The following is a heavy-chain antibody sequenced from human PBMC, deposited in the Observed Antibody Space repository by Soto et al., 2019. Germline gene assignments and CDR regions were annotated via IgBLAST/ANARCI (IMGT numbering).Heavy chain of an antibody. D-gene: IGHD2-2*01. V-gene: IGHV3-15*01. CDR2: IKSKVDGGTA. J-gene: IGHJ6*02. Sequence: GGSLRLSCEASGFTFSNAWMNWVRQGPGKGLEWLGRIKSKVDGGTADYGAATKGRFSISRDDLKNMLYLQMNILKPDDTAVYYCTTLSYLYYDGMDVWGQGTTVTV. CDR1: GFTFSNAW. CDR3: TTLSYLYYDGMDV.